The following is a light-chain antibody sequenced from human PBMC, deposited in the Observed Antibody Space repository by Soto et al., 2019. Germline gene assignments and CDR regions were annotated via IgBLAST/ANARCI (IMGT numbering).Light chain of an antibody. CDR2: GAS. J-gene: IGKJ1*01. CDR3: QQYGSSPPT. CDR1: QNVRSN. V-gene: IGKV3-20*01. Sequence: ILLTQSPATLSVPPAERATLSCRASQNVRSNLAWYQQKPGQAPRLLIYGASTRATGIPDRFSGSGSGTDFTLTISRLEPEDFAVYYCQQYGSSPPTFGQGTKVDI.